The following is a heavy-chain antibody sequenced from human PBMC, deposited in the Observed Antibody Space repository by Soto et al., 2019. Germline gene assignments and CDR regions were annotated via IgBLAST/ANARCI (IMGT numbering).Heavy chain of an antibody. CDR1: GYTFTSYA. V-gene: IGHV1-3*01. Sequence: ASVKVSCKASGYTFTSYAIHWVRQAPGQGLEWMGWINPGNGHTKYSQKFQGRVTITRDTSASTAYMEVSSLRSEDTAVYYCASDFFDYWGQGTLVTVSS. CDR2: INPGNGHT. J-gene: IGHJ4*02. CDR3: ASDFFDY.